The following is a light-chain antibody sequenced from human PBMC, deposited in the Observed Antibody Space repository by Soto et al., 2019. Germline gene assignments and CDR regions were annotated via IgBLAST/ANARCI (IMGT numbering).Light chain of an antibody. V-gene: IGKV4-1*01. Sequence: DIVMTQSPDSLAVSLGERATINCKSSQSVLYSSNNKNYLAWYQQKSGQPPKLLIYWASTRESGVPDRFSGSGSGTDFTLTISSLQAEDVAVYYCQQYDSTPPYTFGQGTKLVIK. CDR3: QQYDSTPPYT. CDR2: WAS. CDR1: QSVLYSSNNKNY. J-gene: IGKJ2*01.